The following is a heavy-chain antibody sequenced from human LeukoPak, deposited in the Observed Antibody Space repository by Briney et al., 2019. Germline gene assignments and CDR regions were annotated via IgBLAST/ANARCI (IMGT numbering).Heavy chain of an antibody. Sequence: GSLRRSCAASGFTFNSYWMSWVRQAPGKGLEWVANINQGGSEKHYVDSVRGRFTISRDNAKNSLYLQMNSLRDEDTSIYYCARDFGTTGYDLYDYWGQGTLFTVSS. CDR3: ARDFGTTGYDLYDY. CDR1: GFTFNSYW. V-gene: IGHV3-7*01. J-gene: IGHJ4*02. D-gene: IGHD3-9*01. CDR2: INQGGSEK.